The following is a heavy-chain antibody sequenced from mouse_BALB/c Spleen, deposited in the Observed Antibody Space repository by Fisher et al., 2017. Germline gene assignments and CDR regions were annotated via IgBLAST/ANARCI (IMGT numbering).Heavy chain of an antibody. D-gene: IGHD1-1*01. CDR3: ARQVYYGSSYGYFDV. V-gene: IGHV5-9-3*01. J-gene: IGHJ1*01. Sequence: RFTISRDNAKNTLYLQMSSLRSEDTAMYYCARQVYYGSSYGYFDVWGAGTTVTVSS.